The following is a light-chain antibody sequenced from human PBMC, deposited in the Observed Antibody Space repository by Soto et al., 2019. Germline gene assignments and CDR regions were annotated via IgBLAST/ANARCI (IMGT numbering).Light chain of an antibody. V-gene: IGLV2-11*01. Sequence: QSALTQPRSVSGSPGQSVTLSCTGTSSDVGGYNYVSWYQQHPGKAPKLMIYDVSKRPSGVPDRFSGSKSGNTASLTISGLQAEDEADYYCCSSGVFGTGTKVTVL. CDR3: CSSGV. CDR2: DVS. J-gene: IGLJ1*01. CDR1: SSDVGGYNY.